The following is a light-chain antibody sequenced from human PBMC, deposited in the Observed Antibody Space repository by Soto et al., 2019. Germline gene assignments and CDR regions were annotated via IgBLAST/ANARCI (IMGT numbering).Light chain of an antibody. J-gene: IGKJ5*01. CDR2: DAS. V-gene: IGKV3-11*01. Sequence: EIVLTQSPATLSLSPGERATLSCRASQSVRSYLGWYQQRPGQAPRLLIYDASNRVTGIPTRFSGSGSGTDFTLTISSIEPEDFAVYYCQQGGTFGQGTRLEIK. CDR3: QQGGT. CDR1: QSVRSY.